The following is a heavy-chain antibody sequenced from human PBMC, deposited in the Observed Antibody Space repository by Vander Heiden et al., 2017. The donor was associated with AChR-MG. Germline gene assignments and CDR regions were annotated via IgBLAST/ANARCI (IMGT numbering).Heavy chain of an antibody. CDR2: IYYSGST. Sequence: QVQLQESGPGLVKPSQTLSLTCTVSGGSISSGGYYWRWNRQHPGKGLEWIGYIYYSGSTYYNPSLKSRVTISVDTSKNQFSLKLSSVTAADTAVYYCARGSYYYDSSGYYGTYYYYGMDVWGQGTTVTVSS. CDR1: GGSISSGGYY. V-gene: IGHV4-31*03. D-gene: IGHD3-22*01. CDR3: ARGSYYYDSSGYYGTYYYYGMDV. J-gene: IGHJ6*02.